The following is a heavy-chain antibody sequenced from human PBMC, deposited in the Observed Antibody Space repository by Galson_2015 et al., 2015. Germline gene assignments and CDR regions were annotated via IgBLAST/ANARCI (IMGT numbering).Heavy chain of an antibody. CDR3: AREIYYGSGRYNDY. J-gene: IGHJ4*02. D-gene: IGHD3-10*01. CDR2: ISYDGSNK. CDR1: GFTFSSYG. V-gene: IGHV3-30*03. Sequence: SLRLSCAASGFTFSSYGMHWVRQAPGKGLEWVAVISYDGSNKYYADSVKGRFTISRDNSKNTLYLQMNSLRAEDTAVYYCAREIYYGSGRYNDYWGQGTLVTVSS.